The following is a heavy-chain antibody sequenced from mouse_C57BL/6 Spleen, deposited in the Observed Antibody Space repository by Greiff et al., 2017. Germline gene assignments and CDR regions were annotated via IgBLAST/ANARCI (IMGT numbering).Heavy chain of an antibody. J-gene: IGHJ2*01. V-gene: IGHV1-64*01. CDR2: IHPNSGST. D-gene: IGHD1-1*01. CDR3: ARDDTTVVADY. Sequence: VQVQQPGAELVKPGASVKLSCKASGYTFTSYWMHWVKQRPGQGLEWIGMIHPNSGSTNYNEKFKSKATLTVDKSSSTAYMQLSSLTSEDSAVYYCARDDTTVVADYWGQGTTLTVSS. CDR1: GYTFTSYW.